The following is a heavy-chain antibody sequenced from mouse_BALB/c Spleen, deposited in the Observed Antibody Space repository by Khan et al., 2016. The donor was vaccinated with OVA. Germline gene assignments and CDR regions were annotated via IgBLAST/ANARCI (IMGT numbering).Heavy chain of an antibody. CDR3: ARILGIYAMDY. CDR2: ISSVSNPL. CDR1: GFTFSSFG. J-gene: IGHJ4*01. D-gene: IGHD1-1*02. Sequence: EVELVESGGGLVQPGGSRKLSCAASGFTFSSFGMFWIRQAPEKGLEWVAYISSVSNPLYYADPVKGRFTISRYNPKQTLYLQMTSLMSEDTAMYYCARILGIYAMDYWGQGTSVTVSS. V-gene: IGHV5-17*02.